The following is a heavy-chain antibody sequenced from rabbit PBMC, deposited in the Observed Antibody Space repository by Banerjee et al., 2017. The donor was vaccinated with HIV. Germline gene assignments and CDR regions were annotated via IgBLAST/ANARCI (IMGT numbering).Heavy chain of an antibody. J-gene: IGHJ4*01. D-gene: IGHD2-1*01. V-gene: IGHV1S40*01. CDR3: AREGDDYGDYAFNL. Sequence: KGRFTISKTSSTTVTLQMTSLTAADTATYFCAREGDDYGDYAFNLWGPGTLVTVS.